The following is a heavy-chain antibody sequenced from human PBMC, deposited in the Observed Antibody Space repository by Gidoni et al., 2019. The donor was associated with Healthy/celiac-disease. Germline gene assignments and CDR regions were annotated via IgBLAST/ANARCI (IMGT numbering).Heavy chain of an antibody. V-gene: IGHV4-34*01. CDR3: ARGPPHYDYIWGSYRQYYFDY. D-gene: IGHD3-16*02. Sequence: QVQLQQWRAGLLKPSETLSLTCPVYGGSSSVYHWCWIRQPPGKGLEWIGEINHRGSTNYNPSLKSRVTISVDTSKNQFSLKLSSVTAAETAVYYCARGPPHYDYIWGSYRQYYFDYWGQGTLVTVSS. CDR1: GGSSSVYH. CDR2: INHRGST. J-gene: IGHJ4*02.